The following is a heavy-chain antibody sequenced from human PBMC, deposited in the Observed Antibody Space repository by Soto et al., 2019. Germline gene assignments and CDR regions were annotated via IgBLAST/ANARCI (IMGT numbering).Heavy chain of an antibody. CDR1: GFSLSTSGGG. Sequence: QITLKESGPTLVKPTQTLTLTCTFSGFSLSTSGGGVGWIRQPPGKALEWLALIYWDDDKRYSPSLKSRLTCTEHTSNNQVDITMGNKNPVETATYYCAHSDLPMMTFGGVGVTGYAYWGQGTLVNVSS. D-gene: IGHD3-16*01. J-gene: IGHJ4*02. V-gene: IGHV2-5*02. CDR2: IYWDDDK. CDR3: AHSDLPMMTFGGVGVTGYAY.